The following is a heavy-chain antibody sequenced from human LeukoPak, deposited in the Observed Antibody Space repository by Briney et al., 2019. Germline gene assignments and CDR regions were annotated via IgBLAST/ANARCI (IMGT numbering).Heavy chain of an antibody. J-gene: IGHJ6*03. D-gene: IGHD4-17*01. CDR3: ARGRPSLGDYVDYYYYMDV. V-gene: IGHV4-34*01. CDR1: GGSFSGYY. Sequence: SDTLSLTCAVNGGSFSGYYWSWIRQSPEQGLVWIGEINYSGSTIYNPSLKSRVTISVDTSKNQFSLKLSSVTAADTAVYYCARGRPSLGDYVDYYYYMDVWGKGTTVTVSS. CDR2: INYSGST.